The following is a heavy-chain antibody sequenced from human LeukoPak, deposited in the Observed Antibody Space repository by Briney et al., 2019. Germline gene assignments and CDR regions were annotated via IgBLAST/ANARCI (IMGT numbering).Heavy chain of an antibody. J-gene: IGHJ4*02. CDR3: ARGRDSRGYQFKGFDY. CDR1: GGSISTYY. CDR2: IYYSGST. D-gene: IGHD3-22*01. Sequence: KPSETLSLTCTVSGGSISTYYWSWIRQPPGKGLEWIGYIYYSGSTNYNPSLKSRVTISVDTSKNQFSLRLSSVTAADTAVYYCARGRDSRGYQFKGFDYWGQGTLVTVSS. V-gene: IGHV4-59*08.